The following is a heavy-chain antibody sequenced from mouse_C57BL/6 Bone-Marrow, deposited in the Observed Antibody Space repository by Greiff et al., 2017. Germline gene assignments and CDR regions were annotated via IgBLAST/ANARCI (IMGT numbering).Heavy chain of an antibody. V-gene: IGHV1-61*01. CDR3: ARSRPDYAMDY. J-gene: IGHJ4*01. CDR2: ISPSDSAT. Sequence: QVQLQQPGAELVRPGSSVKLSCTASGYTFTSYWMDWVKQRPGQGLEWLGNISPSDSATHYNQKFKDKATLTVDKSSSTAYMQLSSLTSEDSAVYYCARSRPDYAMDYWGQGTSVTVSS. CDR1: GYTFTSYW.